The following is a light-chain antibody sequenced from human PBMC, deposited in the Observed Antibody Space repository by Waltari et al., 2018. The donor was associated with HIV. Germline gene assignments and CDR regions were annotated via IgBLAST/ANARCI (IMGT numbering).Light chain of an antibody. J-gene: IGLJ2*01. CDR1: RSDVGSYTL. Sequence: QSALTQPASVSGSPGQSLTLSCTGSRSDVGSYTLVSWYQHFPGKAPTLIIYEGNRRPSGVSNRFSGSKSGNTAFLTISGLQPEDEADYYCWSYAGSRTLVFGGGTKVTVL. V-gene: IGLV2-23*01. CDR3: WSYAGSRTLV. CDR2: EGN.